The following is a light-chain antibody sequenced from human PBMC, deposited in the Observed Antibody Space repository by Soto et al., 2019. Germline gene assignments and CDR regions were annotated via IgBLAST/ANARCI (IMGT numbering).Light chain of an antibody. CDR3: QQLYTSPLT. Sequence: DLQLTQSPSFLSASVGDRVTITCRASQGISSYLAWFQQKPGKAPKLLIYGVSTLQSGVPSRFSGSGSGTDFTLTISSLQPEDFAVYFCQQLYTSPLTFDGGTKVEIK. CDR1: QGISSY. V-gene: IGKV1-9*01. CDR2: GVS. J-gene: IGKJ4*01.